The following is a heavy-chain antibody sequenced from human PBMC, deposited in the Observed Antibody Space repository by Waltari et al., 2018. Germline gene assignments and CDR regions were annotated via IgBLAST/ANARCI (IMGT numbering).Heavy chain of an antibody. CDR1: GFTFSSYS. D-gene: IGHD6-13*01. J-gene: IGHJ3*02. V-gene: IGHV3-21*01. Sequence: VQLVESGGGLVKPGGSLRLSCAASGFTFSSYSMNWVRQAPGKGLEWVSSISSSSSYIYYADSVKGRLTISRDNAKNLLYLQMNSLRAEDTAGYYCAREAAAGVFDIWGQGTMVTVSS. CDR3: AREAAAGVFDI. CDR2: ISSSSSYI.